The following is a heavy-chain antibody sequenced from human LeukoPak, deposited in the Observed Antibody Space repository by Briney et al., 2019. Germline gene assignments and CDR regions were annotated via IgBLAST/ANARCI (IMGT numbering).Heavy chain of an antibody. CDR2: INHSGST. CDR3: ARVLLWFGEVAHFDS. Sequence: PSETLSLTCGVYGGSFSGYYWSWIRQPPGKGLEWIGEINHSGSTNYNPSLKSRVSISVDTSKNQFSLKLSSVTAADTAVYYCARVLLWFGEVAHFDSWGQGTLVTVSS. V-gene: IGHV4-34*01. J-gene: IGHJ4*02. D-gene: IGHD3-10*01. CDR1: GGSFSGYY.